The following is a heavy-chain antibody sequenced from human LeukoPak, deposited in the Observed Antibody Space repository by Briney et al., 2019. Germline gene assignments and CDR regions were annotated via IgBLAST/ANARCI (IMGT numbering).Heavy chain of an antibody. V-gene: IGHV4-61*01. J-gene: IGHJ6*03. CDR3: ARRQNSVTIFGMIRVGYYYMDV. Sequence: SETLSLTCTVSGGSISSGSYYWSWIRQPPGKGLEWIGYIYYSGSTNYNPSLESRVTISVDTSKNQFSLKLSSVTAADTAVYYCARRQNSVTIFGMIRVGYYYMDVWGKGTTVTVSS. D-gene: IGHD3-3*01. CDR1: GGSISSGSYY. CDR2: IYYSGST.